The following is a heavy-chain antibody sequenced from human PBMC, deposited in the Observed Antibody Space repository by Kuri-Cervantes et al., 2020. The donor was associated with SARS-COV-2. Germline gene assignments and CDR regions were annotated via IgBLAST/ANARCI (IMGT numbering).Heavy chain of an antibody. V-gene: IGHV3-23*01. CDR3: AKDEGDIVVVPAATGY. CDR1: GFTFSSYA. J-gene: IGHJ4*02. CDR2: IRGSGGST. D-gene: IGHD2-2*01. Sequence: GGSLRLSCAASGFTFSSYAMSWVRQAQGKGLEWVSAIRGSGGSTYYADSVKGRFTISRDNSKNTLYLQMNSLRAEDTAVYYCAKDEGDIVVVPAATGYWGQGTLVTVSS.